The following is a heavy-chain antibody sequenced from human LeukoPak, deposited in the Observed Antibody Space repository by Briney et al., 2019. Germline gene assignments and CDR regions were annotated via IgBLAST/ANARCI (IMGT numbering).Heavy chain of an antibody. D-gene: IGHD6-13*01. J-gene: IGHJ5*02. Sequence: SETLSLTCTVSGGSISSYYWSWIRQPPGKGLEWIGSIYYSGSTNCNPSLKSRVTISVDTSKDQFFLKLSSVTAADTAVYYCARQRGSSCWLYNWFDPWGQGTLVTVSS. CDR3: ARQRGSSCWLYNWFDP. CDR1: GGSISSYY. V-gene: IGHV4-59*08. CDR2: IYYSGST.